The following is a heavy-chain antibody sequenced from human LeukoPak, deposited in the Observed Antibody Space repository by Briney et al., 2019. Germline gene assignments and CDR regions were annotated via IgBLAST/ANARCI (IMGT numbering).Heavy chain of an antibody. CDR1: GGTLRSYA. V-gene: IGHV1-69*05. CDR2: IIPIFGTA. D-gene: IGHD1-7*01. J-gene: IGHJ6*03. CDR3: GGTTHYYYYMDV. Sequence: SVKVSCKASGGTLRSYAISWVRQAPGQGLEWMGTIIPIFGTANYAQKFQGRVTITTDESTSTAYMELSSLRSEDTAVYYCGGTTHYYYYMDVWGKGTTVTVSS.